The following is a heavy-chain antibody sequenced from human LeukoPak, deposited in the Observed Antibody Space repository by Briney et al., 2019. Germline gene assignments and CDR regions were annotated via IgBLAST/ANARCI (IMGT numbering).Heavy chain of an antibody. Sequence: ASVKASCKASGYTFTGYYMHWVRQAPGQGLEWMGWINPSSGDRSYAQKFQGRVTMTRDTSISTGNMELSRLTSDDTAVYYCARDGDKDTAMVYDYWGQGTLVTVSS. V-gene: IGHV1-2*02. CDR2: INPSSGDR. CDR3: ARDGDKDTAMVYDY. D-gene: IGHD5-18*01. CDR1: GYTFTGYY. J-gene: IGHJ4*02.